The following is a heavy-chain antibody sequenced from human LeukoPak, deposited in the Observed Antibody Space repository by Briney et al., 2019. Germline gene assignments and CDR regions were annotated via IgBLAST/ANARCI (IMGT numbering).Heavy chain of an antibody. Sequence: SQTLSLTCAISGDSVSSNSAAWNWIRQSPSRGLEWLGSSYYRSKWYNDYAVSMKSRITINPDTSKDQFSLQLNSVTPEDTAVYYCARDAGSGWSSFDYWGQGTLVTVS. CDR3: ARDAGSGWSSFDY. V-gene: IGHV6-1*01. D-gene: IGHD6-19*01. J-gene: IGHJ4*02. CDR1: GDSVSSNSAA. CDR2: SYYRSKWYN.